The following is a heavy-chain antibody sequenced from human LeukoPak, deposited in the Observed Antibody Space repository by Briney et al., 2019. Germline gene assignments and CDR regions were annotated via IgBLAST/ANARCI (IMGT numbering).Heavy chain of an antibody. CDR2: IYHSGST. Sequence: SETLSLTCTVSGGSISSSSYYWGWIRQPPGKGLEWIGSIYHSGSTYYNPSLKSRVTISVDTSKNQFSLKLSSVTAADTAVYYCAGGGFWSGYYVFDYWGQGTLVTVSS. D-gene: IGHD3-3*01. J-gene: IGHJ4*02. CDR3: AGGGFWSGYYVFDY. V-gene: IGHV4-39*01. CDR1: GGSISSSSYY.